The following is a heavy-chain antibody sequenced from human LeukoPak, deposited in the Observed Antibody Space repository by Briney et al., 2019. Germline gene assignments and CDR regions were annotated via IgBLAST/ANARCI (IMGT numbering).Heavy chain of an antibody. J-gene: IGHJ4*02. Sequence: GGSLRLSCAASGFTFSSYAMSWVRQAPGKGLEWVSAISRSGDSTYYADSVKGRFTISRDNSKNTLFLQMNNLRAEDTAVYYCAKDWVDGSSGIDCWGQGTLVTVSS. CDR3: AKDWVDGSSGIDC. V-gene: IGHV3-23*01. CDR2: ISRSGDST. CDR1: GFTFSSYA. D-gene: IGHD6-19*01.